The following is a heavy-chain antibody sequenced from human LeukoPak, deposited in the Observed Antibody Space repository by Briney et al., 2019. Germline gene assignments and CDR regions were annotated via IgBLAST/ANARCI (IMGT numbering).Heavy chain of an antibody. D-gene: IGHD3-22*01. Sequence: GGSLRLSCAASGFTFSSYAMTWVRQAPGKGLEWVSTISGSGGSTYNADSVKGRFTSSRDNSKNTLYLQMNSLRAEDTAVYYCAKSSGSSAYYNFDYWGQGALVTVSS. CDR1: GFTFSSYA. CDR2: ISGSGGST. CDR3: AKSSGSSAYYNFDY. J-gene: IGHJ4*02. V-gene: IGHV3-23*01.